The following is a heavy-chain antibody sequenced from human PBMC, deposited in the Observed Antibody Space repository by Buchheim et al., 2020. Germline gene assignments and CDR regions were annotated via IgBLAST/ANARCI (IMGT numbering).Heavy chain of an antibody. J-gene: IGHJ4*02. CDR1: GYTFTSYY. V-gene: IGHV1-46*01. CDR3: ASKGNPNGDRVRAYYFDY. D-gene: IGHD7-27*01. Sequence: QVQLVQSGAEVKKPGASVKVSCKASGYTFTSYYMHWVRQAPGQGLEWMGIINPSGGSTSYAQKFQGRVTMTRDTSTSTVYMELSSLRSEDTAVYYCASKGNPNGDRVRAYYFDYWGQGTL. CDR2: INPSGGST.